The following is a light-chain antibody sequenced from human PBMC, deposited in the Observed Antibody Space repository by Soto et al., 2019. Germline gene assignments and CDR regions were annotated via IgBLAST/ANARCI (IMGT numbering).Light chain of an antibody. V-gene: IGKV3-15*01. CDR1: QSVSSN. CDR3: QQYNNWPLT. Sequence: IVMTQSPSTLSVSPGERATLSCRASQSVSSNLAWYQQKPGQAPRLPIYGASTRATGIPARFSGSGSGTEFTLTISSLQSEDFAVYYCQQYNNWPLTFGGGTKVDIK. CDR2: GAS. J-gene: IGKJ4*01.